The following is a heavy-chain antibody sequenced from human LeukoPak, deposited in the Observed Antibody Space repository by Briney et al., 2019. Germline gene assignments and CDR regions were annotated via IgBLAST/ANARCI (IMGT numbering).Heavy chain of an antibody. D-gene: IGHD3-22*01. V-gene: IGHV4-4*07. CDR3: MREPMIVVVPSGWYFDL. CDR1: GGSISSYY. CDR2: IYTSGST. J-gene: IGHJ2*01. Sequence: SETLSLTCTVSGGSISSYYWRCIRQPAGKGLEWIGRIYTSGSTNYNPSLKSRVTMSVDTSKNQFSLKLSSVTAADTAVYYCMREPMIVVVPSGWYFDLWGRGTLVTVSS.